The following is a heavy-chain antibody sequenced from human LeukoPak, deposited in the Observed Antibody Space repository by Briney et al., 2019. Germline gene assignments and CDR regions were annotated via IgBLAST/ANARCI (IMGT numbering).Heavy chain of an antibody. V-gene: IGHV3-74*01. Sequence: GGSLRLSCAASGFTFSSYWMHWVRQAPGKGLVWVSRINSDGSSTSYADSVKGRFTISRDNAKNVLYLQMNSLRAEDTGMYYCARGRPTPGTDYWGQGILVTVSS. CDR1: GFTFSSYW. J-gene: IGHJ4*02. CDR2: INSDGSST. D-gene: IGHD6-13*01. CDR3: ARGRPTPGTDY.